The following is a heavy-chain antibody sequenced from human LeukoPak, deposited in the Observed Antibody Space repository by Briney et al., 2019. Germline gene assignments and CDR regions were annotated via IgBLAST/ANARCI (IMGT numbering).Heavy chain of an antibody. CDR2: INTNTGNP. Sequence: GASVKVSCKASGYTFTSYAMNWVRQAPGQGLEWMGWINTNTGNPTYAQGFTGRFVFSLDTSVSTAYLQINSLKAEDTAVYYCARSGYDILTGYYPPDQTGFDPWGQGTLVTVSS. J-gene: IGHJ5*02. CDR3: ARSGYDILTGYYPPDQTGFDP. CDR1: GYTFTSYA. D-gene: IGHD3-9*01. V-gene: IGHV7-4-1*02.